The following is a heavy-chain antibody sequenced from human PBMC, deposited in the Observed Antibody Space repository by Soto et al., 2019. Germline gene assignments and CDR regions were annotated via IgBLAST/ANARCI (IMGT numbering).Heavy chain of an antibody. CDR1: GFSLSTNGMC. Sequence: ESGPTLVNPTQTLTLTCTFSGFSLSTNGMCVSRIRQPPGKALEWLALIDWDDDKYYSTSLKTRLTISKDTSKNQVVLTMTNMDPVDTATYYCARGLLWFGEVEYWFDPWGQGTLVTVSS. D-gene: IGHD3-10*01. CDR3: ARGLLWFGEVEYWFDP. CDR2: IDWDDDK. V-gene: IGHV2-70*01. J-gene: IGHJ5*02.